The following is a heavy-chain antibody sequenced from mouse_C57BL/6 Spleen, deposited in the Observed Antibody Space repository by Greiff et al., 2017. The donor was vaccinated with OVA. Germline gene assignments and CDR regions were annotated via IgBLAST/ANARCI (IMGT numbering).Heavy chain of an antibody. CDR1: GYTFTGYW. Sequence: QVQLKQSGAELMKPGASVKLSCKATGYTFTGYWIEWVKQRPGHGLEWIGEILPGSGSTNYNEKFKGKATFTADTSSNTAYMQLSSLTTEDSAIYYCARGRELTGFAYWGQGTLVTVSA. CDR3: ARGRELTGFAY. CDR2: ILPGSGST. J-gene: IGHJ3*01. V-gene: IGHV1-9*01.